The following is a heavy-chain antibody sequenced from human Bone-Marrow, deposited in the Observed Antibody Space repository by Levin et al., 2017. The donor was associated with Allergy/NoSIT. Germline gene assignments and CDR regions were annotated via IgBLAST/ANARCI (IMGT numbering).Heavy chain of an antibody. CDR1: GFSVGSNY. Sequence: LSLTCAVSGFSVGSNYMSWVRQAPGKGLEWVSLIYSGGSTHYADFVQGRFTMSRDSSKNTVYLQMNSLRVEDTAMYYCATGRSSRPWGQGTMVTVSS. V-gene: IGHV3-53*01. CDR3: ATGRSSRP. D-gene: IGHD1-26*01. CDR2: IYSGGST. J-gene: IGHJ3*01.